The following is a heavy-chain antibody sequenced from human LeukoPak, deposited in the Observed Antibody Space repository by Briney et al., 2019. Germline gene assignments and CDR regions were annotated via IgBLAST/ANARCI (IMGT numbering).Heavy chain of an antibody. CDR3: AKDSGSSGWENYYYYGMDV. J-gene: IGHJ6*02. Sequence: GRSLRLSCAASGFTFSSYGMHWVRQAPGKGLEWVAVISYDGSNKYYADSVKGRFTISRDNSKNTVYLQMNSLRDEDTAVYYCAKDSGSSGWENYYYYGMDVWGQGTTVTVSS. V-gene: IGHV3-30*18. CDR1: GFTFSSYG. D-gene: IGHD6-19*01. CDR2: ISYDGSNK.